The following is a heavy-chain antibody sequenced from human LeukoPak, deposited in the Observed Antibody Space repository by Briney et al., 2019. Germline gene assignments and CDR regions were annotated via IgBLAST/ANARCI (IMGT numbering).Heavy chain of an antibody. CDR1: GGSFSGYY. V-gene: IGHV4-34*01. CDR2: IYHSGST. J-gene: IGHJ5*02. D-gene: IGHD2-2*01. Sequence: SETLSLTCAVYGGSFSGYYWSWIRQPPGKGLEWIGSIYHSGSTYYNPSLKSRVTISVDTSKNQFSLKLRSVTAADTAVYYCARQVPGVVPAAFNWSDPWGQGTLVTVSS. CDR3: ARQVPGVVPAAFNWSDP.